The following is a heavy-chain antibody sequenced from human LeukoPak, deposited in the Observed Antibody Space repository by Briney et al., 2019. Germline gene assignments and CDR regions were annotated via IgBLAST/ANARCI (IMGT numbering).Heavy chain of an antibody. D-gene: IGHD6-19*01. V-gene: IGHV3-33*01. J-gene: IGHJ4*02. Sequence: PGGSLRLSCAASGFTFSSYGMHWVRQAPGKGLEWVGVIWYDGSNKYYADSVKGRFTISRDNSKNTLYLQMNSLRAEGTAVYYCARTALGGAVAGKRHFDYWGQGTLVTVSS. CDR2: IWYDGSNK. CDR3: ARTALGGAVAGKRHFDY. CDR1: GFTFSSYG.